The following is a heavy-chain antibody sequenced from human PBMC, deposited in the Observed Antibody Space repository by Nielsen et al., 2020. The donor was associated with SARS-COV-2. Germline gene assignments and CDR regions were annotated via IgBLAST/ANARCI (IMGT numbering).Heavy chain of an antibody. J-gene: IGHJ4*02. CDR1: GGSISSSSYY. CDR2: IYYSGST. V-gene: IGHV4-39*01. CDR3: ERHLSEADRSIAAAGNCFDY. Sequence: SETLSLTCTVSGGSISSSSYYWGWIRQPPGKGLEWIGSIYYSGSTYYNPSLKSRVTISVDTYKNQFSLKLSSVTAADTAVYYCERHLSEADRSIAAAGNCFDYWGQGTLVTVSS. D-gene: IGHD6-13*01.